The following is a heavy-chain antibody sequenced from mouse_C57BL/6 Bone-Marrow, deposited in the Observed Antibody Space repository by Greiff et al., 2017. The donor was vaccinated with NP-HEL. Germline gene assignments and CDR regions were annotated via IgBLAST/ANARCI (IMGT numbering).Heavy chain of an antibody. J-gene: IGHJ1*03. V-gene: IGHV1-61*01. CDR1: GYTFTSYW. D-gene: IGHD2-4*01. CDR2: IYPSDSET. CDR3: ARDDYDGYWYFDV. Sequence: QVQLQQSGAELVRPGSSVKLSCKASGYTFTSYWMDWVKQRPGQGLEWIGNIYPSDSETHYNLKFKDKATLTVDKSSSTAYMQLSSLTSEDSAVYYCARDDYDGYWYFDVWGTGTTVTVSS.